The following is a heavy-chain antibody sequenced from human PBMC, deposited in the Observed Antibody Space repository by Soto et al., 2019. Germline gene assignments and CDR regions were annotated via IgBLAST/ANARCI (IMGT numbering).Heavy chain of an antibody. J-gene: IGHJ4*02. CDR2: ISSNSIYT. D-gene: IGHD1-1*01. V-gene: IGHV3-11*06. CDR1: GFDLSAFY. Sequence: AGSLRLSCAASGFDLSAFYLSWIRQAPGKGLEWVSCISSNSIYTYYADSVKGRFTISRDNAKNKVFLQMKTLRAEDTAVEYWAAHDSEENWGRRTLVTVSS. CDR3: AAHDSEEN.